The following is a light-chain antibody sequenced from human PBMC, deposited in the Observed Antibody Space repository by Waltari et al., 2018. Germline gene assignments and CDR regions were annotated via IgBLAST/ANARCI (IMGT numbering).Light chain of an antibody. CDR3: QSSDSSTGVV. CDR1: SGSIDTNY. Sequence: KFMLTQPHSVSESPGKTVTISCTGSSGSIDTNYVQWYQQRPGSAPGTVIYDDNQRPSGVPDRFSGSIDSSSNSASLTISGLKTEDEADYYCQSSDSSTGVVFGGGTKLTVL. J-gene: IGLJ2*01. CDR2: DDN. V-gene: IGLV6-57*02.